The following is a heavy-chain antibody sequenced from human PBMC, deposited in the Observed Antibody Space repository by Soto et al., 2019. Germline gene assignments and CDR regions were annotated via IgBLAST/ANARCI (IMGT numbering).Heavy chain of an antibody. CDR1: GGSISSGGYY. V-gene: IGHV4-31*03. CDR2: IYYSGST. J-gene: IGHJ3*02. Sequence: QVQLQESGPGLVKPSQTLSLTCTVSGGSISSGGYYWSWIRQHPGKGLEWIGYIYYSGSTYYNPSLNSRVTLSVDTAKNQFSRKLSSVTAADTAVYYCARGYCSGGSCYLVSAFDIWGQGTMVTVSS. CDR3: ARGYCSGGSCYLVSAFDI. D-gene: IGHD2-15*01.